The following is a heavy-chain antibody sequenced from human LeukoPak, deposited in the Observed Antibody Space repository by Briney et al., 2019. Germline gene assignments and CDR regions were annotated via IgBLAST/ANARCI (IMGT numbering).Heavy chain of an antibody. CDR2: INPNSGGT. Sequence: GASVKVSCKASGYTFTDYYIHWVRQAPGQGLEWMGWINPNSGGTNNAQKFQGRVTMTRDKSISTAYLQWSSLKASDTAMYYCARQADKYDYGDPFDYWGQGTLVTVSS. D-gene: IGHD4-17*01. J-gene: IGHJ4*02. CDR1: GYTFTDYY. CDR3: ARQADKYDYGDPFDY. V-gene: IGHV1-2*02.